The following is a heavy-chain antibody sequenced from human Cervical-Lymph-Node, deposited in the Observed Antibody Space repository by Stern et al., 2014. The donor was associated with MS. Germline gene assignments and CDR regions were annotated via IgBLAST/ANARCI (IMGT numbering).Heavy chain of an antibody. CDR1: GCTFSTLD. CDR3: TQHEAGIADS. Sequence: VQLVESGAEVRPPGSSVKVSCKASGCTFSTLDISWVRQTPGQGLEWMGGITPLFGTTKYARNFKGSVTMITDTSHTTHYLELNNVTAEDKARYYWTQHEAGIADSWGQGTLVTVSA. D-gene: IGHD6-13*01. CDR2: ITPLFGTT. J-gene: IGHJ5*01. V-gene: IGHV1-69*06.